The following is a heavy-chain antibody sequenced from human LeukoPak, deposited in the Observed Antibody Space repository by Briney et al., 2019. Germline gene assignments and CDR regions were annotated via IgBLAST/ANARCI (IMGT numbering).Heavy chain of an antibody. J-gene: IGHJ3*02. V-gene: IGHV1-46*01. D-gene: IGHD3/OR15-3a*01. Sequence: GASVKVSCKASGYTFTSYYMHWVRQAPGQGLEWMGIINPSGGSASYAQKFQGRVTMTGDTSTSTVYMELSSLRSEDTAVYYCAARGFWAGSGTPGAFDIWGQGTMVTVSS. CDR2: INPSGGSA. CDR3: AARGFWAGSGTPGAFDI. CDR1: GYTFTSYY.